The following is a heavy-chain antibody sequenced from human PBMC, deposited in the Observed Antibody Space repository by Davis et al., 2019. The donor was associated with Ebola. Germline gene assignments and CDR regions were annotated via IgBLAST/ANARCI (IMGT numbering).Heavy chain of an antibody. CDR3: ARQWLDGYGMDV. J-gene: IGHJ6*02. Sequence: SLKISCAASGFTFDDYAMHWVRQAPGKGLEWVSGISWNSGSIGYADSVKGRFTISRDNAKNSLYLQMNSLRAEDTAVYYCARQWLDGYGMDVWGQGTTVTVSS. D-gene: IGHD6-19*01. V-gene: IGHV3-9*01. CDR2: ISWNSGSI. CDR1: GFTFDDYA.